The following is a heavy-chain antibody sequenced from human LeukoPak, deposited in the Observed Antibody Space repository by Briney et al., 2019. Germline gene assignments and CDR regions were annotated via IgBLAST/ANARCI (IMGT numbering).Heavy chain of an antibody. CDR1: GFTFSNAW. J-gene: IGHJ4*02. CDR2: IHPEGNEK. CDR3: ARGDDFSGDY. V-gene: IGHV3-7*04. Sequence: PGGSLRLSCAASGFTFSNAWMSWVRQAPGRGLEWVANIHPEGNEKYHVDSVKGRFTISRDNTKSSLFLQMHGLRVEDTAVYYCARGDDFSGDYWGQGTLVTVSS. D-gene: IGHD2-21*02.